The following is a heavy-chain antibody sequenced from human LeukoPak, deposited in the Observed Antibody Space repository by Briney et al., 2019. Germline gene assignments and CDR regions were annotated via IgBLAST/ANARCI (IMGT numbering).Heavy chain of an antibody. Sequence: SETRSLTWTVSGRSISSYYSSWVRQPAGKGLEWIGRIYTSGSPNYNPSLKSRVTMSVETSRNKFSLKLSSVTAADRVVYYCARDLVLYGSGTEKDAFDIWGQGTMVTVSS. CDR2: IYTSGSP. V-gene: IGHV4-4*07. CDR1: GRSISSYY. D-gene: IGHD3-10*01. CDR3: ARDLVLYGSGTEKDAFDI. J-gene: IGHJ3*02.